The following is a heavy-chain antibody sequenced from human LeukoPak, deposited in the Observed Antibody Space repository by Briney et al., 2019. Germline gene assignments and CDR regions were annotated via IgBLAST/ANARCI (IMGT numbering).Heavy chain of an antibody. J-gene: IGHJ4*02. D-gene: IGHD1-26*01. V-gene: IGHV3-20*04. CDR2: INWNDGST. CDR1: GFTFDDYG. CDR3: AREEGGGSYGTCDY. Sequence: GGSLRLSCAASGFTFDDYGMSWVRQAPGKGLEWVSGINWNDGSTGYADSVKGRFTISRDNAKNSLYLQMNSLRAEDTALYYCAREEGGGSYGTCDYWGQGTLVTVSS.